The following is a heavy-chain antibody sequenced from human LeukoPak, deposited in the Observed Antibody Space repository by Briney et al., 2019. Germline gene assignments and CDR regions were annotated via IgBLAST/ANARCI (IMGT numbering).Heavy chain of an antibody. Sequence: GGSLRLSCAASGFTFSVYAMHWVRQAPGKGLEWVSVISYDGTTKYYADSVKGRFTISRDNSKNTLYLQMNSLRPEDTAVYYCARDPLDIVPTISNLFDSWGQGTLVTVSS. V-gene: IGHV3-30*04. CDR2: ISYDGTTK. D-gene: IGHD5-12*01. CDR3: ARDPLDIVPTISNLFDS. J-gene: IGHJ4*02. CDR1: GFTFSVYA.